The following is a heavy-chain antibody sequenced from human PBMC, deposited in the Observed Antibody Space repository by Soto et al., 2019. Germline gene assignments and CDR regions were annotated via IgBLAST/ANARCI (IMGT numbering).Heavy chain of an antibody. V-gene: IGHV3-23*01. D-gene: IGHD2-8*01. Sequence: GGSLRLSCAASGFTFSSYAMSWVRQAPGKGLEWVSAISGSGGSTYYAYSVKGRFTISRDNSKNTLYLQMNSLRAEDTAVYYCAKSVVLMVYAKFDYWGQGTLVTVSS. J-gene: IGHJ4*02. CDR1: GFTFSSYA. CDR2: ISGSGGST. CDR3: AKSVVLMVYAKFDY.